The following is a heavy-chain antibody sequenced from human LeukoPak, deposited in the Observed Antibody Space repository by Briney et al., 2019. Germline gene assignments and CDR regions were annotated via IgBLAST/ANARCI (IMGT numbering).Heavy chain of an antibody. D-gene: IGHD1-14*01. CDR1: GGSFSGYY. CDR2: TNHCGST. J-gene: IGHJ2*01. V-gene: IGHV4-34*01. Sequence: PSETMSLTCAVYGGSFSGYYWSWIRQPPGRGREWIGETNHCGSTNYNPSLKSQVSISVDMSKTQFSRKLSSVTAADPAVYYCARSINWYLDLWGRGTLVTVSS. CDR3: ARSINWYLDL.